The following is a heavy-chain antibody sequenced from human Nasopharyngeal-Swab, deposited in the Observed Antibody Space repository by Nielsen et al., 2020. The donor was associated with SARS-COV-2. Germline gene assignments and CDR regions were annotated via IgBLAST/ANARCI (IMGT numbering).Heavy chain of an antibody. D-gene: IGHD4-17*01. Sequence: GESLKISCAASGFTFSSYSMNWVRQAPGKGLEWVSSIGSSSSYIYYADSVKGRFTISRDNAKNSLYLQMNSLRAEDTAVYYCARVVRHYRDAYYYYGMDVWGQGTTVTVSS. V-gene: IGHV3-21*01. J-gene: IGHJ6*02. CDR3: ARVVRHYRDAYYYYGMDV. CDR2: IGSSSSYI. CDR1: GFTFSSYS.